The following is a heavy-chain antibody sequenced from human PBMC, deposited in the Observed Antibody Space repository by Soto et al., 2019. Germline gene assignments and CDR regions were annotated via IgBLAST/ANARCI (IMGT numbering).Heavy chain of an antibody. CDR2: ISYSGST. CDR1: GGSISSYY. J-gene: IGHJ6*03. CDR3: ARDSYYMDG. Sequence: SETLSLTCTVSGGSISSYYWSWIRQPPGKGLKWIGYISYSGSTNYNPSLKSRVTMSIDTSKNQFSLILSSVSAADTAVYYCARDSYYMDGWGKGTTVTVSS. V-gene: IGHV4-59*01.